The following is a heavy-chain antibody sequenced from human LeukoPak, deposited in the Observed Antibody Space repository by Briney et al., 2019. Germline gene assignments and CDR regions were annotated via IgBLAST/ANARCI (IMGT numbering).Heavy chain of an antibody. CDR2: ISGSGGGT. Sequence: PGGSLRLSCAASGFTFSSYAMNWVRQAPGKGLEWVSAISGSGGGTYYADSVKGRFTISRDNSKNTLYLQMNSLRAEDTAVYYCARGTYTTSPRNPKYYFDYWGQGTLVTVSS. J-gene: IGHJ4*02. D-gene: IGHD2/OR15-2a*01. CDR1: GFTFSSYA. CDR3: ARGTYTTSPRNPKYYFDY. V-gene: IGHV3-23*01.